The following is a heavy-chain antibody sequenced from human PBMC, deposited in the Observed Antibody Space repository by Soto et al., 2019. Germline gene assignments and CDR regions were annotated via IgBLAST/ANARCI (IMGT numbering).Heavy chain of an antibody. Sequence: QVQLVQSGAEVKKTGSSVKVSCKTSGVSFNNNGIGWVRQAPGHGLEWMGGVSPPFRTSNYARKFQGRISITADASTGTVNMDPSSLTSEATAQYYCARVLHYGSGSYSPYGMDVWGQGTTVTVSS. J-gene: IGHJ6*02. CDR3: ARVLHYGSGSYSPYGMDV. CDR2: VSPPFRTS. V-gene: IGHV1-69*01. D-gene: IGHD3-10*01. CDR1: GVSFNNNG.